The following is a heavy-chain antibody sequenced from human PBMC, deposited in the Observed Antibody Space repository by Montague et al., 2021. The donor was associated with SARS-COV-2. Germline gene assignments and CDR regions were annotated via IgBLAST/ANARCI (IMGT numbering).Heavy chain of an antibody. D-gene: IGHD2/OR15-2a*01. J-gene: IGHJ4*02. CDR3: AHSLLLSSLGDFAS. Sequence: PALVKPTQTLTLTCTFSGFSLISDGVGVGWIRQPPGKALEWLALIFWNDDKRYNSTLKNRLTVTKDTSKNQVVLTMTNMDPLDTGTYYCAHSLLLSSLGDFASWGQGTLVTVAS. CDR2: IFWNDDK. V-gene: IGHV2-5*01. CDR1: GFSLISDGVG.